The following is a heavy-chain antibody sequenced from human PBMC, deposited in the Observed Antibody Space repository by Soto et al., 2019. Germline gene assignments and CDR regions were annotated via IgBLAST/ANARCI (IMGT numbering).Heavy chain of an antibody. V-gene: IGHV2-5*02. CDR3: AHSRTYYYFWSGYIGYDY. CDR2: IYWDDDK. J-gene: IGHJ4*02. Sequence: QITLKESGPTLVKPTQTLTLTCTFSGFSLSTSGVGVGWIRQPTGKDLELLALIYWDDDKRYSPSLKSRRTIPKDTSKNQVVLTMTNMEPVDTATYYWAHSRTYYYFWSGYIGYDYWVQGTLVPVSS. CDR1: GFSLSTSGVG. D-gene: IGHD3-3*01.